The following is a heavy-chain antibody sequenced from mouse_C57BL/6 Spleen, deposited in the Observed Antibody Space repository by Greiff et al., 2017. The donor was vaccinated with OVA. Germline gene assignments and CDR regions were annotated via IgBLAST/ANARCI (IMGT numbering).Heavy chain of an antibody. CDR3: ARSGTTVGATRYFDV. J-gene: IGHJ1*03. D-gene: IGHD1-1*01. CDR1: GYTFTNYW. Sequence: QVQLQQPGAELVRPGTSVKMSCKASGYTFTNYWMGWAKQRPGHGLEWIGDIYPGGGYTNYTEKFKGKATLTADKSSSTAYMQFSNLTSEDSAIYFCARSGTTVGATRYFDVWDTGTTVTVSS. V-gene: IGHV1-63*01. CDR2: IYPGGGYT.